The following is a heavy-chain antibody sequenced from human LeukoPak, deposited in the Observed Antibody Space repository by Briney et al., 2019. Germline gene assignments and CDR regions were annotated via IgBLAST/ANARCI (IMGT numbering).Heavy chain of an antibody. CDR1: GGSISSYY. J-gene: IGHJ4*02. CDR2: IYTSGST. D-gene: IGHD2-2*01. V-gene: IGHV4-4*07. Sequence: SETLSLTCTVSGGSISSYYWSWIRQPAGKGLEWIGRIYTSGSTNYNPSLKSRVTMSVDTSKNQFSLKLSSVTAADTAVYYCAREEHCSSTSCYPRYWGQGTLVTVSS. CDR3: AREEHCSSTSCYPRY.